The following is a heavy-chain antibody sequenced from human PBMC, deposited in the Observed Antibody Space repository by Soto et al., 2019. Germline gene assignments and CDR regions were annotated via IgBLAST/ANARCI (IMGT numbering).Heavy chain of an antibody. V-gene: IGHV3-30-3*01. Sequence: GESLKISWAASGFTSSSYAMHWVRQAPGKGLERVAVISYDGSNKYYADSVKGRFTISRDNSKNTLYLQMNSLRAEDTAVYYFARDRIAVDGPFTGWFDPRGQGTVVPVSS. CDR2: ISYDGSNK. D-gene: IGHD6-19*01. CDR1: GFTSSSYA. J-gene: IGHJ5*02. CDR3: ARDRIAVDGPFTGWFDP.